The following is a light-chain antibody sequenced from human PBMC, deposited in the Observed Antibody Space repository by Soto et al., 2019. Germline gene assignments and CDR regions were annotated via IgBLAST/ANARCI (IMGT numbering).Light chain of an antibody. CDR3: QQYGSSLYT. CDR1: QSVNNNY. J-gene: IGKJ2*01. V-gene: IGKV3-20*01. CDR2: AAS. Sequence: EIVLTQSPGTLSSSPGERATLSCRASQSVNNNYVAWYQQKSGQAPRLLIFAASSRATGIPGRFSGSGSGTDFTLTISRTEPEDFAVYYCQQYGSSLYTFGQGTKVDIK.